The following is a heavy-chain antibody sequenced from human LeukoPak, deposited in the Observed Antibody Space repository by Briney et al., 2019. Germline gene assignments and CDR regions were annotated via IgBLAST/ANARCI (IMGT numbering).Heavy chain of an antibody. J-gene: IGHJ5*02. Sequence: PGGSLRLSCAASGFTFTSYAMSWVRQAPGKGLEWVSAISGSGGSTYYAGSVKGRFTISRDNSKNTLYLQMNSLRAEDTAVYYCAKPRPSYSSSWYDHWGQGTLVTVSS. CDR2: ISGSGGST. D-gene: IGHD6-13*01. CDR3: AKPRPSYSSSWYDH. V-gene: IGHV3-23*01. CDR1: GFTFTSYA.